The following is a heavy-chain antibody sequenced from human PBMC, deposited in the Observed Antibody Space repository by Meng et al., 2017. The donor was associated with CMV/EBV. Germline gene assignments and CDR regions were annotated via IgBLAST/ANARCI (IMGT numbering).Heavy chain of an antibody. CDR2: INPNSGGT. V-gene: IGHV1-2*02. D-gene: IGHD6-6*01. Sequence: ASVKVSCKASGYTFTGYYMHWVRQAPGQGLEWMGWINPNSGGTNYAQKFQGRVTMTRDTSISTAYMELSRLRSDDTAVYYCAKDQLYSSSSGAFDIWGQGTMVTVSS. CDR1: GYTFTGYY. CDR3: AKDQLYSSSSGAFDI. J-gene: IGHJ3*02.